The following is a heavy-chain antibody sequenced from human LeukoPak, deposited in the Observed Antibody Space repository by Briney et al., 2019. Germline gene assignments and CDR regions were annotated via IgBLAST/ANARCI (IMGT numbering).Heavy chain of an antibody. CDR2: IYYSGST. Sequence: PSETLSLTCTVSGGSISGYYWTWIRQPPGKGLEWIGYIYYSGSTYYNPSLKSRVTISVDTSKNQFSLKLTPVTAADTAVYYCARAGGYSGYASNWGQGTLVTVSS. D-gene: IGHD5-12*01. J-gene: IGHJ4*02. CDR1: GGSISGYY. V-gene: IGHV4-59*01. CDR3: ARAGGYSGYASN.